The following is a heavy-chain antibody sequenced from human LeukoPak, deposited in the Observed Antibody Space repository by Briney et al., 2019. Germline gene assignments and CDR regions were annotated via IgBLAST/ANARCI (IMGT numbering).Heavy chain of an antibody. J-gene: IGHJ6*03. Sequence: GGSLRLSCAASGFTVSNNNYMTWVRQAPGKGLEWVSVISSDGSTYYADSVKGRFTISRDNSMNTLYLQMNSLRAEDTAVYYCARGRSSMVRGYYYYYMDVWGKGTTVTISS. V-gene: IGHV3-66*01. D-gene: IGHD3-10*01. CDR3: ARGRSSMVRGYYYYYMDV. CDR2: ISSDGST. CDR1: GFTVSNNNY.